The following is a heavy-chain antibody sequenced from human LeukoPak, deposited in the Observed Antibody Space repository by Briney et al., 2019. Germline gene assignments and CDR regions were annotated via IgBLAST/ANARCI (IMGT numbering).Heavy chain of an antibody. CDR1: GYSFTSYW. V-gene: IGHV5-51*01. CDR3: ARHAYDFWSGYSHDDY. Sequence: GESLKISCKGSGYSFTSYWIGWVRQMPGKGLEWMGIIYPGDSDTRYSPSFQGQVTISADKSISTAYLQWSSLKASDTAMYYCARHAYDFWSGYSHDDYWGQGTLVTVSS. CDR2: IYPGDSDT. D-gene: IGHD3-3*01. J-gene: IGHJ4*02.